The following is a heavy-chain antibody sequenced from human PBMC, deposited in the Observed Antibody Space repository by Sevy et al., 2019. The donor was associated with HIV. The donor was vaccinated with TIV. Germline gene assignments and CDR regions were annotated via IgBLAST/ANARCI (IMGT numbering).Heavy chain of an antibody. CDR1: GFTFRNYA. CDR2: LSGTGGST. Sequence: GSLRLSCAASGFTFRNYAMSWVRQAPGKGLEWVSALSGTGGSTYYADSVKGRFTISRDNSKNTLYLQMNSLRVEDTAVYYCAKDLDIVAVAAAIRLSYWGQGTLVTV. J-gene: IGHJ4*02. V-gene: IGHV3-23*01. D-gene: IGHD2-2*01. CDR3: AKDLDIVAVAAAIRLSY.